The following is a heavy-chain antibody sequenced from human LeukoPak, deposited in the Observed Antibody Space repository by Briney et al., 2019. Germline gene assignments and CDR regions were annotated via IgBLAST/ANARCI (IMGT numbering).Heavy chain of an antibody. CDR3: ARNVSKSVVGVAATPILANWFDP. V-gene: IGHV4-38-2*01. Sequence: RSDTLSVPCEVSGYCISSGYYWGWIRQPPGKGLEWIGSVYSSGSTHYNPSLKSRVTISVDMTKDHFSLELSSVTAADTAVYYCARNVSKSVVGVAATPILANWFDPWGQGTLVTVSS. CDR2: VYSSGST. J-gene: IGHJ5*02. D-gene: IGHD2-15*01. CDR1: GYCISSGYY.